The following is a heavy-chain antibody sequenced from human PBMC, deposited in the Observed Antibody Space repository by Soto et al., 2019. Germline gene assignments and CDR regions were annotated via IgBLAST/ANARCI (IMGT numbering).Heavy chain of an antibody. CDR2: IYYSGST. Sequence: SETLSLTCTVSGGSISSGGYYWSWIRQHPGKGLEWIGYIYYSGSTYYNPSLKSRVTISVDTSKNQFSLKLSSVTAADTAVYYCARGATVVTPRRYYFDYWGQGTRVTVSS. V-gene: IGHV4-31*03. J-gene: IGHJ4*02. CDR3: ARGATVVTPRRYYFDY. CDR1: GGSISSGGYY. D-gene: IGHD1-26*01.